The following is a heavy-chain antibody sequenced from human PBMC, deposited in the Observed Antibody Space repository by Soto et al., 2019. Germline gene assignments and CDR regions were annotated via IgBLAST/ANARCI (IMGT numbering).Heavy chain of an antibody. CDR2: ITDTGGDA. Sequence: GGSLRLSCVASGLTFGSRAMSWVRQAPGEGLQWVSTITDTGGDAKYADSVRGRFVISRDNSKKTLYLQMTSLTAEDSAMYFCARGSTDSYPGSRIFDFWGRGTLVTV. CDR3: ARGSTDSYPGSRIFDF. V-gene: IGHV3-23*01. J-gene: IGHJ4*02. CDR1: GLTFGSRA. D-gene: IGHD3-10*01.